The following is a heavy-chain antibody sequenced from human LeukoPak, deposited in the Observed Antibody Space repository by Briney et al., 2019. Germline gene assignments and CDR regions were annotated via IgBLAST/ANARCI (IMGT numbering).Heavy chain of an antibody. V-gene: IGHV1-18*01. CDR3: ARTSGYYYYYYYMDV. CDR2: IRASNGNT. CDR1: GYTFITSG. Sequence: GASVKVSCKASGYTFITSGISWVRQAPGQGLEWMGWIRASNGNTNYAQKLQGRVTMTTDTSTSTAYMELRSLRSDDTAVYYCARTSGYYYYYYYMDVWGKGTTVTVSS. J-gene: IGHJ6*03.